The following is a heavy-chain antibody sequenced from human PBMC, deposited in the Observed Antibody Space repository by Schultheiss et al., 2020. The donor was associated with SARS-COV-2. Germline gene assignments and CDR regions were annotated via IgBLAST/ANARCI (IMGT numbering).Heavy chain of an antibody. J-gene: IGHJ2*01. V-gene: IGHV1-69*13. D-gene: IGHD3-3*01. CDR1: GGSFSNFD. CDR2: IIPIFGTT. Sequence: SVKVSCKASGGSFSNFDITWVRQAPGQGLEWMGGIIPIFGTTNYAQKFQGRLTITADESTSTAYMELNSLTSEDTAVYYCARDRYDFWSGYVSYWYFDLWGRGTLVTVSS. CDR3: ARDRYDFWSGYVSYWYFDL.